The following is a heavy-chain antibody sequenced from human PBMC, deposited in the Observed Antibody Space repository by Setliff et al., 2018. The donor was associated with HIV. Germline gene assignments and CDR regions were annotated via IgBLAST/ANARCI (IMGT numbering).Heavy chain of an antibody. CDR2: INPNSGGT. CDR3: ARVTPDTAMLRGNYYYYYYMDV. V-gene: IGHV1-2*02. CDR1: GYTFTAYY. Sequence: ASVKVSCKASGYTFTAYYMHWVRQAPGQGLEWMGWINPNSGGTNYAQKFQGRVTMTRDTSINTAYMELSRLRSDDTAVYYCARVTPDTAMLRGNYYYYYYMDVWGKGTTVTVSS. J-gene: IGHJ6*03. D-gene: IGHD5-18*01.